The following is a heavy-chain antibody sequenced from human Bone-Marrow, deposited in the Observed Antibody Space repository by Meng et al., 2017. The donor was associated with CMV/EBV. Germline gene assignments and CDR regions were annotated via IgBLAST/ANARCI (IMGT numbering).Heavy chain of an antibody. V-gene: IGHV1-18*01. J-gene: IGHJ4*02. CDR1: GYTFTSYG. Sequence: ASVKVSCKASGYTFTSYGISWVRQAPGQGLEWMGWISAYNGNTNYAQKFQGRVTMTRDTSISTAYMELSRLRSDDTAVYYCARGSGGMGYCSSTSCYPHWGQGTLVTVSS. D-gene: IGHD2-2*01. CDR3: ARGSGGMGYCSSTSCYPH. CDR2: ISAYNGNT.